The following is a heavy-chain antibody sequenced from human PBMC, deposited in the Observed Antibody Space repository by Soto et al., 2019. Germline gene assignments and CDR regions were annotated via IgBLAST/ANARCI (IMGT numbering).Heavy chain of an antibody. V-gene: IGHV3-23*01. CDR1: GFTFSSYA. CDR3: AKDPSNRAYCGGDCYSPSFDY. J-gene: IGHJ4*02. D-gene: IGHD2-21*02. CDR2: ISGSGGST. Sequence: EVQLLESGGGLVQPGGSLRLSCAASGFTFSSYAMSWVRQAPGKGLEWVSAISGSGGSTYYADSVKGRFTISRDNSKNTLYLQMNSLRAEDTAVYYCAKDPSNRAYCGGDCYSPSFDYWGQGTLVTVSS.